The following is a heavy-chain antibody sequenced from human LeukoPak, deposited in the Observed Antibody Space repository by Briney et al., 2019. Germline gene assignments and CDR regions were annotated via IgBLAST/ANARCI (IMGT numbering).Heavy chain of an antibody. CDR3: AREYSSGWSLLGWFDP. J-gene: IGHJ5*02. CDR1: GYTFTSYG. Sequence: ASVKVSCKASGYTFTSYGISWVRQAPGQGLEWMGWISAYNGNTNYAQKLQGRVTMTTDTSTSTAYMELRSLRSEDTAVYYCAREYSSGWSLLGWFDPWGQGTLVTVSS. CDR2: ISAYNGNT. V-gene: IGHV1-18*01. D-gene: IGHD6-19*01.